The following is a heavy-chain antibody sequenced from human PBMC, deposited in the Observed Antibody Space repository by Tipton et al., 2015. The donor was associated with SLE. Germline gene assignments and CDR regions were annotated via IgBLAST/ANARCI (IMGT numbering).Heavy chain of an antibody. Sequence: LRLSCTVSGGSISSGSYYWSWIRQPAGKGLEWIGYIYTSGSTNYNPSLESRVTISVDTSKNQFSLKLSSVTAADTVVYYCARGGLKQQLDYYYYMDVWGKGTTVTVSS. CDR2: IYTSGST. CDR1: GGSISSGSYY. J-gene: IGHJ6*03. V-gene: IGHV4-61*09. D-gene: IGHD6-13*01. CDR3: ARGGLKQQLDYYYYMDV.